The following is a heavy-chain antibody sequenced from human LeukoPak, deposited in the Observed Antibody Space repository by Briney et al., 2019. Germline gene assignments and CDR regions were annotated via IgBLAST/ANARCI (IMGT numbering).Heavy chain of an antibody. CDR3: ARDTTEFHRSVVVPAAMSY. D-gene: IGHD2-2*01. V-gene: IGHV3-33*08. CDR2: MSNDGSNK. Sequence: GRSLRLSCSASGFTFSHYGMHWVRQAPGKGLEWVAVMSNDGSNKDYADSVKGRFTISRDNAKNSLYLQMNSLRAEDTAVYYCARDTTEFHRSVVVPAAMSYWGQGTLVTVSS. J-gene: IGHJ4*02. CDR1: GFTFSHYG.